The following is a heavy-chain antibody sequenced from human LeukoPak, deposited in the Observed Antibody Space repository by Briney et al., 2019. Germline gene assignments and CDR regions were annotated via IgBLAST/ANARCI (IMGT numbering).Heavy chain of an antibody. Sequence: PGGSLRLSCAASGFTLSNYWMHWVRQAPGKGLVWVSRINSDGSNTNYADSVKGRFTISRDNAKNTLYPQMNNLRAEDTAVYYCARALSSSSDYWGQGTLVTVSS. CDR3: ARALSSSSDY. J-gene: IGHJ4*02. V-gene: IGHV3-74*01. CDR2: INSDGSNT. CDR1: GFTLSNYW. D-gene: IGHD2/OR15-2a*01.